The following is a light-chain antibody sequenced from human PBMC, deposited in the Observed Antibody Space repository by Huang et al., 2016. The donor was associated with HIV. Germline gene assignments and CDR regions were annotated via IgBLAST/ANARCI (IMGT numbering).Light chain of an antibody. Sequence: DIQMTPSPSSLSASVGDRVTIICRASQGISKSLAWYQQKPGKAPKLLLYATSKLESGVPSRFSGSRSGTHYTLTISTLQPEDLATYYCQQYQSVPWTFGQGTKVAI. V-gene: IGKV1-NL1*01. J-gene: IGKJ1*01. CDR1: QGISKS. CDR2: ATS. CDR3: QQYQSVPWT.